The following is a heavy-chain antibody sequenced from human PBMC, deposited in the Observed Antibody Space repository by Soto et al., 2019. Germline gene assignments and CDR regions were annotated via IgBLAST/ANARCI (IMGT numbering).Heavy chain of an antibody. D-gene: IGHD6-19*01. Sequence: QVQLQESDPGLVKPSGTLSLTCAVSSDSISTTRWWSWVRQPPGKGLEWIGEILHSGSTNYNPSLKTRLSILIDKSKNQLSLNLASVTAADTAVYYCASHLPVAGTRGFDYWGQGILVTVSS. CDR1: SDSISTTRW. J-gene: IGHJ4*02. CDR2: ILHSGST. V-gene: IGHV4-4*02. CDR3: ASHLPVAGTRGFDY.